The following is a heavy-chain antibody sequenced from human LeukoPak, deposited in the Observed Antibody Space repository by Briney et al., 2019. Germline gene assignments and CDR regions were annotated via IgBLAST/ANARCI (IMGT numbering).Heavy chain of an antibody. Sequence: GGSLRLSCAASGFTFSSYWMNWVRQAPGKGLEWVAIIKEDGSEIHYVDSVKGRFTISRDYARNSLYLQMNSLRAEDTAVYYWARDLAYWTNGEWSTRLDCWVLGTLVTVSS. CDR1: GFTFSSYW. CDR2: IKEDGSEI. V-gene: IGHV3-7*03. CDR3: ARDLAYWTNGEWSTRLDC. J-gene: IGHJ4*01. D-gene: IGHD2-8*01.